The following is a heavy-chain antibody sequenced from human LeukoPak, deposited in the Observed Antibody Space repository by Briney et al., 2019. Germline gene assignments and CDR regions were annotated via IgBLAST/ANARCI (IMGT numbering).Heavy chain of an antibody. D-gene: IGHD3-22*01. CDR1: GFTFSGSA. Sequence: GGSLRLSRAASGFTFSGSAMHWVRQASGKGLEWVGRIRSKANSYATAYAASVKGRFTISRDDSKNTAYLQMNSLKTEDTAVYYCTRHGLWYDSSGYYLDYFDYWGQGTLVTVSS. CDR3: TRHGLWYDSSGYYLDYFDY. V-gene: IGHV3-73*01. CDR2: IRSKANSYAT. J-gene: IGHJ4*02.